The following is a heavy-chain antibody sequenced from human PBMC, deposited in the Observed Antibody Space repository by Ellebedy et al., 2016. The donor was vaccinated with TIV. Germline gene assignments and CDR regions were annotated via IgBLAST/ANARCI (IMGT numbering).Heavy chain of an antibody. CDR2: ISYDGSNK. V-gene: IGHV3-30-3*01. D-gene: IGHD6-13*01. CDR3: ARDRHSSSWYEGVDY. Sequence: GESLKISCAASGFTFSSYAMHWVRQAPGKGLEWVAVISYDGSNKYYADSVKGRFTISRDNSKNTLYLQMNSLRAEDTAVYYCARDRHSSSWYEGVDYWGQGTLVTVSS. J-gene: IGHJ4*02. CDR1: GFTFSSYA.